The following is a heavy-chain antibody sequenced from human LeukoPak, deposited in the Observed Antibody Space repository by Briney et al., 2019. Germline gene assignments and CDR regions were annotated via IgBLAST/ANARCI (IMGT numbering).Heavy chain of an antibody. J-gene: IGHJ3*01. CDR1: GDTFTSYG. D-gene: IGHD1-14*01. CDR3: ARDRGDRPDTFDV. V-gene: IGHV1-18*03. Sequence: ASVKVSCKASGDTFTSYGISWVRQAPGQGLEWMGWISTDDGHTNFAQNLQGRITMTRDTPTSTVYMYLWSLRSDDMAVYYCARDRGDRPDTFDVWGQGTMVT. CDR2: ISTDDGHT.